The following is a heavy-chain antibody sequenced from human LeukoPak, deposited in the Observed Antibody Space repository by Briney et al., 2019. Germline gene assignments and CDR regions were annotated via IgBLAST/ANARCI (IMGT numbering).Heavy chain of an antibody. D-gene: IGHD5-12*01. CDR2: IYYSGST. Sequence: PSETLSLTCTVSGGSISSYYWSWIRQPPGKGLEWIGYIYYSGSTNYNPSLKSRVTISVDTSKNQFSLKLSSVTAADTAVYYCARVGGDEDYFDYWGQGTLVTVSS. CDR1: GGSISSYY. V-gene: IGHV4-59*01. J-gene: IGHJ4*02. CDR3: ARVGGDEDYFDY.